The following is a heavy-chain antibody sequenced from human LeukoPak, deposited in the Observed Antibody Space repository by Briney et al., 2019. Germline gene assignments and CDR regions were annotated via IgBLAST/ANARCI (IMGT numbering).Heavy chain of an antibody. D-gene: IGHD3-22*01. CDR1: GGSISTYY. J-gene: IGHJ3*02. CDR2: INYSGRT. Sequence: SETLSLTCTVSGGSISTYYWSWVRQPPGKGLEWIGYINYSGRTNANSSLKSRVAISVDTSKNQFSLRLSSVTAADTAVYYCARDSYFYDNGYFIYAFYNWGRGKKVTVSS. V-gene: IGHV4-59*01. CDR3: ARDSYFYDNGYFIYAFYN.